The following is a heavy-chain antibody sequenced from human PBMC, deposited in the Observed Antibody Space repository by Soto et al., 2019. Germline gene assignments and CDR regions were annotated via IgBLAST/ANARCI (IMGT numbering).Heavy chain of an antibody. D-gene: IGHD5-12*01. V-gene: IGHV3-30-3*01. Sequence: QVQVVESGGGVVQPGRSLRLSCAASGFTFSSYAMNWVRQAPGKGLEWVALISSDVSNKYYADSVKGRFTISRDNSKNTRYLQMNSLRADDTAVYYCARGGGYSGYDLGYWGQGTLVTVSS. CDR2: ISSDVSNK. CDR1: GFTFSSYA. J-gene: IGHJ4*02. CDR3: ARGGGYSGYDLGY.